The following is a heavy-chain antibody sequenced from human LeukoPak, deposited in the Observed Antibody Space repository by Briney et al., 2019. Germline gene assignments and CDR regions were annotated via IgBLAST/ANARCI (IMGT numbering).Heavy chain of an antibody. CDR1: GFTFSTYG. CDR3: AKSSSGWYGGFDY. V-gene: IGHV3-30*18. CDR2: LSYDGSEK. D-gene: IGHD6-19*01. Sequence: GGPLRLSCAASGFTFSTYGMHWVRQAPGKGLEWVAVLSYDGSEKYYADSVKGRCTISRDNSKNTLYLQMNSLRAEDTAVYYCAKSSSGWYGGFDYWGQGTLVTVSS. J-gene: IGHJ4*02.